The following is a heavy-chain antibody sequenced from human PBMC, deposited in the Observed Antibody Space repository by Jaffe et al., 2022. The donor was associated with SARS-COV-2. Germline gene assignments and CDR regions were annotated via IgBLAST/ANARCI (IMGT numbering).Heavy chain of an antibody. V-gene: IGHV4-61*02. CDR2: IYTSGST. CDR1: GGSISSGSYY. D-gene: IGHD3-10*01. J-gene: IGHJ6*02. CDR3: ARAHADILSHYGMDV. Sequence: QVQLQESGPGLVKPSQTLSLTCTVSGGSISSGSYYWSWIRQPAGKGLEWIGRIYTSGSTNYNPSLKSRVTISVDTSKNQFSLKLSSVTAADTAVYYCARAHADILSHYGMDVWGQGTTVTVSS.